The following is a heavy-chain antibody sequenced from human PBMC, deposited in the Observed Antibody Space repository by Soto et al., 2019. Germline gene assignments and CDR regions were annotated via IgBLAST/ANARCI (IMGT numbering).Heavy chain of an antibody. CDR2: ISVHTGNA. CDR3: ARALELMGFSFLGY. CDR1: GYTFRSYG. D-gene: IGHD1-7*01. Sequence: ASVKVSCKASGYTFRSYGITWVRQAPGQGLEWMGWISVHTGNADYAEKFQGRVTMTTDTSATTAYMELRSLRSEDTAVYYCARALELMGFSFLGYWGQGTLVTVSS. V-gene: IGHV1-18*01. J-gene: IGHJ4*02.